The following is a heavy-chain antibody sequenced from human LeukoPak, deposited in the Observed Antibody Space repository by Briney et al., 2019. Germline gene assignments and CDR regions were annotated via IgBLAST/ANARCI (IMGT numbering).Heavy chain of an antibody. D-gene: IGHD3-22*01. CDR2: INSDGSWT. J-gene: IGHJ6*02. V-gene: IGHV3-74*01. Sequence: GGSLRLSCAASGNYWMHWVRQAPGKGLVWVSHINSDGSWTSYADSVKGRFTISKDNAKNTLYLQMNSLRAEDTAVYYCARDWGGAMINGMDVWSQGTTVTVSS. CDR3: ARDWGGAMINGMDV. CDR1: GNYW.